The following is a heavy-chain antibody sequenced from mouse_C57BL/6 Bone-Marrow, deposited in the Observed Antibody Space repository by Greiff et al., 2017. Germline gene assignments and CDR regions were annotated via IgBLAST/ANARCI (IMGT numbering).Heavy chain of an antibody. J-gene: IGHJ3*01. CDR1: GFTFSDAW. CDR3: TLNYYGSRAWFAY. CDR2: IRNKANNHAT. D-gene: IGHD1-1*01. V-gene: IGHV6-6*01. Sequence: EVKLEESGGGLVQPGGSMKLSCAASGFTFSDAWMDWVRQSPEKGLEWVAEIRNKANNHATYYAESVKGRFTISRDDSKSSVHLQMNSLRAEDTGIYYCTLNYYGSRAWFAYWGQGTLVTVSA.